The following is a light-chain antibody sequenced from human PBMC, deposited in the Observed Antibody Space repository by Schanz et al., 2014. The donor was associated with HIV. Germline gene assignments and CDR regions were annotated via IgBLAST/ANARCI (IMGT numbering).Light chain of an antibody. CDR2: EVS. J-gene: IGLJ2*01. CDR3: SSYTGSSSVI. CDR1: SSDVGGYKY. V-gene: IGLV2-14*01. Sequence: QSALTQPASVSGSPGQSITISCTGTSSDVGGYKYPSWYQRHPGKAPKLMIFEVSNRPSGVPDRFSGSKSGNTASLTISGLRAEDEADYYCSSYTGSSSVIFGGGTKLTVL.